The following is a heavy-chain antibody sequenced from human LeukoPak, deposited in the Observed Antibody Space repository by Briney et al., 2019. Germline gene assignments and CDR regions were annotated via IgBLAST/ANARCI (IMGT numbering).Heavy chain of an antibody. CDR3: AXXXXXXXXXXXXXXXXXV. V-gene: IGHV7-4-1*02. J-gene: IGHJ6*04. CDR2: INTNTGNP. Sequence: MXXVRQAPGQGXXXXGWINTNTGNPTYAQGFTGRFVFSLDTSVSTXYLQISSLKAEDTAVYYCAXXXXXXXXXXXXXXXXXVWGXGXTXTVSS.